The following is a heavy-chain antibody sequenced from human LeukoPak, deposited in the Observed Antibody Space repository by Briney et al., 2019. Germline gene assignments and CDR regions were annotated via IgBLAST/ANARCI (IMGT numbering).Heavy chain of an antibody. D-gene: IGHD3-9*01. V-gene: IGHV4-31*03. Sequence: PSQTLSLTCTVSGDSISSGVSYWSWIRQHPGRGLEWIGNIYYSGSTHYNPSLKSRLTISVDTSKNQFSLKLNSVTAADTAVYYCARAPHYDISAFDYWGQGTLVTVSS. CDR2: IYYSGST. CDR1: GDSISSGVSY. CDR3: ARAPHYDISAFDY. J-gene: IGHJ4*02.